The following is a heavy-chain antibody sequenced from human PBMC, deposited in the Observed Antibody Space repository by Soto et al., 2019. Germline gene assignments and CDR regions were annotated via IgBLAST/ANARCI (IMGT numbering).Heavy chain of an antibody. CDR1: GFSVSTNF. D-gene: IGHD2-21*01. Sequence: EEQLVESGGGLVRPGGSLRLSCAVSGFSVSTNFMNWVRQAPGREPQWVAVLYPGPGTYYADSVQGRFIISTDDSTNTLFLHPTNMRAEATAVYYCARQCDGDSSSAFPLWGQGTMVTVS. CDR3: ARQCDGDSSSAFPL. J-gene: IGHJ3*01. V-gene: IGHV3-66*04. CDR2: LYPGPGT.